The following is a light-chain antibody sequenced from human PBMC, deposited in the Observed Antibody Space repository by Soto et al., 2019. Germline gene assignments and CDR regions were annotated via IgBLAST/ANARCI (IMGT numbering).Light chain of an antibody. CDR3: HQYGSSPSYT. CDR2: GAS. Sequence: EIVLTQSPGTLSLSPGERATLSCRASQSASSSYLAWYQQKPGQAPRHLIYGASSRATGIPDRFSGSGSGTDFALTISRLEPEDFEVYYCHQYGSSPSYTFGQGTKLEIK. V-gene: IGKV3-20*01. J-gene: IGKJ2*01. CDR1: QSASSSY.